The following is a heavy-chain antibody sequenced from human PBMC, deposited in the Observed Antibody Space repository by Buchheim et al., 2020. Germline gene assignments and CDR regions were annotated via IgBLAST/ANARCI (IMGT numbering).Heavy chain of an antibody. J-gene: IGHJ4*02. CDR1: GFTFSSYA. Sequence: EVQLLESGGGLVQPGGSLRLSCAASGFTFSSYAMSWVRQAPGKGLEWVSAISGSGGSTYYADSVKGQFTISRDNSKNTLYLQMNSLRAENTAVYYCAKEIVVVVAATFASGFDYWGQGTL. V-gene: IGHV3-23*01. CDR2: ISGSGGST. CDR3: AKEIVVVVAATFASGFDY. D-gene: IGHD2-15*01.